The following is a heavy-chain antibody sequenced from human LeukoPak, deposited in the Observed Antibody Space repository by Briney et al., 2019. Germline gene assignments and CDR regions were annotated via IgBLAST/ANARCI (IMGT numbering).Heavy chain of an antibody. CDR2: MNPNRGNT. CDR1: GYTFTSYD. J-gene: IGHJ6*02. CDR3: ALRVDYYYYYGMDV. V-gene: IGHV1-8*01. Sequence: GASVKVSCKASGYTFTSYDINWVRQATGQGLEWMGCMNPNRGNTGYAQKFQGRVTMTRNTSISTAYMELSSLRSEDTAVYYCALRVDYYYYYGMDVWGQGTTVTVSS.